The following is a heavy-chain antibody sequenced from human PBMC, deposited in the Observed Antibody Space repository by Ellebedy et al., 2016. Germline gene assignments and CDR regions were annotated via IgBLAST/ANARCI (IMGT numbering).Heavy chain of an antibody. V-gene: IGHV3-23*01. Sequence: GGSLRLSXAASGFTFSSYAMSWVRQAPGKGLEWVSAISGSGGSTYYADSVKGRFTISRDNSKNTLYLQMNSLRAEDTAVYYCARGNGYYDSSGYHGMDVWGQGTTVTVSS. J-gene: IGHJ6*02. CDR3: ARGNGYYDSSGYHGMDV. CDR2: ISGSGGST. CDR1: GFTFSSYA. D-gene: IGHD3-22*01.